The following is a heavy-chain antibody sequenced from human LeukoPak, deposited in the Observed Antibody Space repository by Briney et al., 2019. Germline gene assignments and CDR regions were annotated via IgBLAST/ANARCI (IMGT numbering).Heavy chain of an antibody. V-gene: IGHV3-13*01. CDR2: IGTAGDT. CDR1: GFTFSSYD. J-gene: IGHJ3*02. CDR3: ARGTSSWYGPHAFDI. D-gene: IGHD6-13*01. Sequence: GGSLRLSCAASGFTFSSYDMHWVRQATGKGLEWVSAIGTAGDTYYPGSVKGRFTISRGNAKNSLYLQMNSLRAGDTAVYYCARGTSSWYGPHAFDIWGQGTMVTVSS.